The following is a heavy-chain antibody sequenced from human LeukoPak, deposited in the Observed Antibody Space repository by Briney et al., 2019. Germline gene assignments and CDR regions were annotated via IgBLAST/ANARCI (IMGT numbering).Heavy chain of an antibody. V-gene: IGHV3-48*03. D-gene: IGHD4-11*01. Sequence: GGSLRLSCAASGFTSSSYEINWVRQAAGKWLEWVSYISSSGSTIYYADSVKGRFTISRDNAKNSLYLQMNSLRAEDTAVYYCARDGNYVFDYWGQGTLVTVSS. CDR3: ARDGNYVFDY. J-gene: IGHJ4*02. CDR2: ISSSGSTI. CDR1: GFTSSSYE.